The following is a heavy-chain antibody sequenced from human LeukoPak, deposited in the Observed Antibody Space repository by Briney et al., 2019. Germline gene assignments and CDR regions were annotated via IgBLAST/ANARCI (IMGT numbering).Heavy chain of an antibody. D-gene: IGHD5-12*01. CDR2: INPNSGGT. CDR3: ARGDIVATEELDY. J-gene: IGHJ4*02. Sequence: ASVKVSCKASGYTFTGYYMHWVRQAPGQGLEWMGWINPNSGGTNYAQKFQGRVTMTRDTSISTAYMELSRLRSDDTAVYYCARGDIVATEELDYWGQGTLVTVSS. V-gene: IGHV1-2*02. CDR1: GYTFTGYY.